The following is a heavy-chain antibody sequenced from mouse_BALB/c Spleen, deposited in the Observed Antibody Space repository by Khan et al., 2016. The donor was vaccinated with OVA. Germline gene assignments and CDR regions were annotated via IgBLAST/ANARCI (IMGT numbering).Heavy chain of an antibody. CDR2: ISCSGST. CDR3: ARDGSRYNYAMDY. D-gene: IGHD2-3*01. V-gene: IGHV3-2*02. Sequence: EVKLLESGPGLVKPSQSLSLTCTVTGYSITSDYAWNWIRQFPGNKLEWMGYISCSGSTNYNPAHKSRISITRDTSKNQFFLQLNSVTTEDTATYYCARDGSRYNYAMDYWGQGTSGTVSS. J-gene: IGHJ4*01. CDR1: GYSITSDYA.